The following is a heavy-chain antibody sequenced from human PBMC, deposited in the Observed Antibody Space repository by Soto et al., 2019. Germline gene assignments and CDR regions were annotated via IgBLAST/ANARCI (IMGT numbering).Heavy chain of an antibody. V-gene: IGHV1-18*01. J-gene: IGHJ6*02. CDR3: ARETYHYDSSGYFGLDV. CDR1: GSSFTSYG. Sequence: QVQLVQSGAEVKKPGASVKVSCKASGSSFTSYGISWVRQAPGQGLEWMGWISAYNGNTNYAQKFQARVTMTTDTSTKTAYMELRSLRSDDTAVYYCARETYHYDSSGYFGLDVWGQGTTVTVSS. D-gene: IGHD3-22*01. CDR2: ISAYNGNT.